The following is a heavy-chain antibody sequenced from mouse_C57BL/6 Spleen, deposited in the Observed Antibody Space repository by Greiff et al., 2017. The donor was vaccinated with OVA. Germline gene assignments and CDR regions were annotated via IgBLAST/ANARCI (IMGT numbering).Heavy chain of an antibody. V-gene: IGHV1-15*01. D-gene: IGHD4-1*01. CDR1: GYTFTDYE. CDR2: IDPETGGT. CDR3: TRDWDDYAMDY. J-gene: IGHJ4*01. Sequence: QVQLQQSGAELVRPGASVTLSCKASGYTFTDYEMHWVKQTPVHGLEWIGAIDPETGGTAYNQKFQGKAILTADKSSSTAYMELRSLTSEDSAVYYCTRDWDDYAMDYWGQGTSVTVSS.